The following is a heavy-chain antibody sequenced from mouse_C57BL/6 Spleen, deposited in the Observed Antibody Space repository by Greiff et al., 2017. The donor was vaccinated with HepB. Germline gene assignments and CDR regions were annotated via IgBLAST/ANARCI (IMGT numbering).Heavy chain of an antibody. CDR3: ARPEDYGSSYVHFDY. CDR1: GFNIKDYY. J-gene: IGHJ2*01. D-gene: IGHD1-1*01. CDR2: IDPEDGET. Sequence: EVQLKESGAELVKPGASVKLSCTASGFNIKDYYMHWVKQRTEQGLEWIGRIDPEDGETKYAPKFQGKATITADTSSNTAYLQLSSLTSEDTAVYYCARPEDYGSSYVHFDYWGQGTTLTVSS. V-gene: IGHV14-2*01.